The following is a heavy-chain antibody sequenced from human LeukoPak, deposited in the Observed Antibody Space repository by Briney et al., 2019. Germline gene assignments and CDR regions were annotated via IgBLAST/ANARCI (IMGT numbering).Heavy chain of an antibody. V-gene: IGHV3-23*01. CDR2: ISATGSTT. J-gene: IGHJ4*02. CDR1: GFTFSTYA. CDR3: ARGALYGDYNDY. Sequence: GGSLRLSCAASGFTFSTYAMTWVRQAPGKGLESVSLISATGSTTYYAESVRGRFTISRDNSKNTLYLQMNSLRAEDTAVYYCARGALYGDYNDYWGQGTLVTVSS. D-gene: IGHD4-17*01.